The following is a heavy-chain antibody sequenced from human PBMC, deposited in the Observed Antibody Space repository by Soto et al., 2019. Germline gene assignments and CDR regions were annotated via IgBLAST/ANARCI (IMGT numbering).Heavy chain of an antibody. J-gene: IGHJ4*02. D-gene: IGHD3-10*01. CDR1: GFTFSSYG. CDR3: ATDRGFGHASVPYS. V-gene: IGHV3-30*13. CDR2: ISYDGSLQ. Sequence: QAQLVESGGGVVQPGRSLRLSCAASGFTFSSYGMHWARQAPGTGLEWVAVISYDGSLQHYADSVKGRFTISRDNSKNRLILQMNSLRAEDTAVYYCATDRGFGHASVPYSWGTGTLVSVSS.